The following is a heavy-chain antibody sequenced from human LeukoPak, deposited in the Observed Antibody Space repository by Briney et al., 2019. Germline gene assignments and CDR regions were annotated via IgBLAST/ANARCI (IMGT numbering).Heavy chain of an antibody. Sequence: GGSLRVSCTASGFAFDEHGMSWVRQVPGKGLEWVSGINWSGGSTGYADPLRGRFTISRDNAENSLYLQMDSLRAEDTALYYCARAPITSPFYLDYWGQGTLVTVSS. CDR3: ARAPITSPFYLDY. V-gene: IGHV3-20*04. CDR1: GFAFDEHG. CDR2: INWSGGST. J-gene: IGHJ4*02. D-gene: IGHD2-2*01.